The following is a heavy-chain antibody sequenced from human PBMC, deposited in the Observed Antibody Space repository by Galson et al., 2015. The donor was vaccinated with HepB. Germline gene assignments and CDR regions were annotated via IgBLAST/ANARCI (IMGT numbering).Heavy chain of an antibody. Sequence: SLRLSCAASGFTFDIYPMTWVRQAPGKGLEWVIAISGSGVTTYYTDSMKGRFTISRDNSWNTVYLQMNSLRVEDTALYYCARGGVTYYGMDVWGQGTTVTVSS. CDR1: GFTFDIYP. V-gene: IGHV3-23*01. J-gene: IGHJ6*02. CDR3: ARGGVTYYGMDV. D-gene: IGHD3-10*01. CDR2: ISGSGVTT.